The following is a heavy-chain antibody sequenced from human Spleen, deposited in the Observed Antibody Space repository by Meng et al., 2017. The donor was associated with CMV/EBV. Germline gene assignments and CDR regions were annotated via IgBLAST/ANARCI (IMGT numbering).Heavy chain of an antibody. CDR2: IKSKTAGGTT. J-gene: IGHJ3*02. Sequence: GSLRLSCAASGFTFSNAWMSWVRQVPGKGLEWVGRIKSKTAGGTTDYAAPVKGRFTISRDDSKNTLYLQMNSLKTEDTAVYYCTTVVAVAGTYGFDIWGQGTMVTVSS. D-gene: IGHD6-19*01. CDR3: TTVVAVAGTYGFDI. CDR1: GFTFSNAW. V-gene: IGHV3-15*01.